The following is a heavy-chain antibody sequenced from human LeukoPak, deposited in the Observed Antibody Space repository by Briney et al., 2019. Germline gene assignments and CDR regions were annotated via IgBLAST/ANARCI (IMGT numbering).Heavy chain of an antibody. V-gene: IGHV3-30-3*01. CDR2: ISYDGSNK. Sequence: GRSLRLSCAASGFTFSSYAMHWVRQAPGKGLEWVAVISYDGSNKYYADSVKGRFTISRDNPKNTLYLQMNSLRAEDTAVYYCARASYDSSGYYPDYWGQGTLVTVSS. D-gene: IGHD3-22*01. CDR3: ARASYDSSGYYPDY. CDR1: GFTFSSYA. J-gene: IGHJ4*02.